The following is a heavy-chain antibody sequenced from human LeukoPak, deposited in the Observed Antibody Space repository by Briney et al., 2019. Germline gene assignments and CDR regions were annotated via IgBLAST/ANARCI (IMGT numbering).Heavy chain of an antibody. D-gene: IGHD3-10*01. CDR2: IKQDGSEK. Sequence: GGSLRLSCAASGFTFSSYWMSWVRQAPGKGLEWVANIKQDGSEKYYVDSVKGRFTISRDNAKNSLYLQMNSLRAEDTALYYCARADMVRGVITKYFDYWGQGTLVTVSS. V-gene: IGHV3-7*03. CDR1: GFTFSSYW. J-gene: IGHJ4*02. CDR3: ARADMVRGVITKYFDY.